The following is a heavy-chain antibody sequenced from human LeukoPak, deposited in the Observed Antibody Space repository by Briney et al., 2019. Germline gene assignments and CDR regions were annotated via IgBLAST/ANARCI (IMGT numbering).Heavy chain of an antibody. CDR1: GGSFSGDY. J-gene: IGHJ4*02. Sequence: SETLSLTCAVDGGSFSGDYCSWIRQPPGKGLKWIGEINHSGSTNYNPSLKSRVTISVDTSKNQFSLKLSSVTAADTAVYYCASGPGYSSSWYDYWGQGTLVTVSS. CDR2: INHSGST. D-gene: IGHD6-13*01. V-gene: IGHV4-34*01. CDR3: ASGPGYSSSWYDY.